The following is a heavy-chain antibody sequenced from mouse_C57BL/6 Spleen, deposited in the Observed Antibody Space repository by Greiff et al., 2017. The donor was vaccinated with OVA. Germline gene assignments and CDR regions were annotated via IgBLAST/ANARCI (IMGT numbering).Heavy chain of an antibody. D-gene: IGHD2-5*01. J-gene: IGHJ4*01. CDR3: ARHSNYEDYAMDY. CDR1: GYTFTSYG. Sequence: EVKLVESGAELVRPGSSVKMSCKTSGYTFTSYGINWVKQRPGPGLEWIGYIYIGNGYTEYNEKFKGKATLTSDTSSSTAYMQLSSLTSEDSAIYFCARHSNYEDYAMDYWGQGTSVTVSS. V-gene: IGHV1-58*01. CDR2: IYIGNGYT.